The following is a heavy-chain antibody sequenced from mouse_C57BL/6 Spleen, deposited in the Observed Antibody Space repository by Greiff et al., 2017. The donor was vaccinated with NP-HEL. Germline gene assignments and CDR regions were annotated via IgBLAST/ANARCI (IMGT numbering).Heavy chain of an antibody. CDR1: GFNIKDYY. Sequence: EVQLQQSGAELVKPGASVKLSCTASGFNIKDYYMHWVKQRTEQGLEWIGRIDPEDGETKYDPNFQGKATITADTSSNTAYLQLISLTSEDTAVSSCASTADYEYFDVWGTGTSVTVSS. J-gene: IGHJ1*03. V-gene: IGHV14-2*01. CDR2: IDPEDGET. D-gene: IGHD2-4*01. CDR3: ASTADYEYFDV.